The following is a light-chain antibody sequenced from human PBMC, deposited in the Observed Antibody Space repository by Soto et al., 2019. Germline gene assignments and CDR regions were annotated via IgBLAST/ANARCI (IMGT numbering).Light chain of an antibody. CDR1: KIGFKS. CDR3: AAWDDSLSGPI. J-gene: IGLJ2*01. V-gene: IGLV3-21*02. Sequence: SYELTQPPSLSVAPGQTATITCGGKKIGFKSVNWYQQEPGQAPVLVVYDDSARPSGVPARFSGSKSGTSASLAISGLQSGDEAVYYCAAWDDSLSGPIFGGGTKLTVL. CDR2: DDS.